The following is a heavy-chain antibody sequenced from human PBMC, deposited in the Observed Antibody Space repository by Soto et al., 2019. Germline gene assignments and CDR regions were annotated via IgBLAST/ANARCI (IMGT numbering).Heavy chain of an antibody. Sequence: QVQLVQSGAEVKKPGASVKVSCKASGYTFTSYGISWVRQAAGQGLEWMGWISAYNGNTKYAQKHQGRVTMTTDTSTSTAYMELRSMRSDDTAVDYCARDEAYKWNDGGGFDPWGQGTLVTVSS. CDR3: ARDEAYKWNDGGGFDP. J-gene: IGHJ5*02. CDR2: ISAYNGNT. V-gene: IGHV1-18*01. CDR1: GYTFTSYG. D-gene: IGHD1-1*01.